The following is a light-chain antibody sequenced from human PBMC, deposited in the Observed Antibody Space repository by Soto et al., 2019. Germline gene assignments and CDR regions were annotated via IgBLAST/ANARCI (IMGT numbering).Light chain of an antibody. CDR3: QYYGSPSWT. J-gene: IGKJ1*01. Sequence: EIVLTQSPGTLSLSPGERATLSCRASQSINSRNLAWYQHKPGQAPRVLIFGASSRAAGIPDRFSGSGSGTDFTLTISRLEPEDFAVYYCQYYGSPSWTFGQGTKVDI. V-gene: IGKV3-20*01. CDR2: GAS. CDR1: QSINSRN.